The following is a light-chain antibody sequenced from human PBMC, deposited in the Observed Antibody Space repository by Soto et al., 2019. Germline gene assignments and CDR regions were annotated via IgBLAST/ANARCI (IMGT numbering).Light chain of an antibody. J-gene: IGLJ1*01. CDR1: SSDVGAYDY. Sequence: QSALTQPASVSGSPGQSITISCTGTSSDVGAYDYVSWYQQHPDKAPKLMIYEVSNRPSWVSNRFSGSKSVNTATLTISGLQADDEADYYCSSYTSSSTRVFGTGTKVTVL. V-gene: IGLV2-14*03. CDR2: EVS. CDR3: SSYTSSSTRV.